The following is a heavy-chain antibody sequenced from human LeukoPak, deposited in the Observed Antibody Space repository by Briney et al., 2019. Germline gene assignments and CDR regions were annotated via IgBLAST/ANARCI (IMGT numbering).Heavy chain of an antibody. D-gene: IGHD6-13*01. V-gene: IGHV4-39*07. Sequence: SETLSLTCTVSGGSISSSNYYWGWIRQPPGKGLEWIGNIYYSGSTYYNASLKSRVTISVDTSKNQFSLKLSSVTAADTAVYYCARGRAITAAGIDYWGQGTLVTVSS. CDR2: IYYSGST. CDR1: GGSISSSNYY. CDR3: ARGRAITAAGIDY. J-gene: IGHJ4*02.